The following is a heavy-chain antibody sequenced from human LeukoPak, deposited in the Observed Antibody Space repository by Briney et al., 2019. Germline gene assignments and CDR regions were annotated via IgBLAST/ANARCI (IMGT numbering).Heavy chain of an antibody. CDR1: GGSISNYY. J-gene: IGHJ4*02. CDR2: IYYSGTT. D-gene: IGHD3-10*01. V-gene: IGHV4-59*12. Sequence: SETLSLTCTVSGGSISNYYWSWIRQPPGKGLEWIGYIYYSGTTDYSPSLKSRVTISVDTSKNQFSLKLSSVTAADTAVYYCARAPGYYGSGSPYFDYWGQGTLVTVSS. CDR3: ARAPGYYGSGSPYFDY.